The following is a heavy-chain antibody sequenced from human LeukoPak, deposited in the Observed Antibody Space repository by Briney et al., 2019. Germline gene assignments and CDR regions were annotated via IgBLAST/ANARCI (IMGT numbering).Heavy chain of an antibody. V-gene: IGHV1-18*01. CDR3: ARDLAYNYGDPHYFDY. CDR2: ISADNGNT. CDR1: GYTFTNYG. J-gene: IGHJ4*02. D-gene: IGHD5-24*01. Sequence: ASVKVSCKTSGYTFTNYGISWVRQAPGQGLEWMGWISADNGNTNYAQKFQDRVTMITDTSTSTAYVELRSLRSDDTAVYFCARDLAYNYGDPHYFDYWGQGTLVTVSS.